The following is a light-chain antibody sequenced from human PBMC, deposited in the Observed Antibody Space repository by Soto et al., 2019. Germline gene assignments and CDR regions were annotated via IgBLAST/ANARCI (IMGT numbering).Light chain of an antibody. Sequence: QSALTQPASVSGSPGQSLTICGTGTRSHIGGFFYVSWYQHRPGKDPKLMIYQVSNRPSGVANRFSGSKSGNTASLTISGLQAEDEADYFCSSYSSSSTFYVFGAGTKVTVL. CDR1: RSHIGGFFY. J-gene: IGLJ1*01. CDR3: SSYSSSSTFYV. V-gene: IGLV2-14*01. CDR2: QVS.